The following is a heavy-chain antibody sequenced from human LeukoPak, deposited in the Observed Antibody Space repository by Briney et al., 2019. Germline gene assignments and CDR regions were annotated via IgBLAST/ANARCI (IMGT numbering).Heavy chain of an antibody. J-gene: IGHJ5*02. V-gene: IGHV4-34*01. Sequence: PSETLSLTCAVYGGSFSGYYWSWIRQPPGKGLEWIGEINHSGSTNYNPSLKSRVTISVDTSKNQFSLKLSSVTAADTAVYYCARPPYYYGSGTLGGWFDPWGQGTLVTVSS. CDR1: GGSFSGYY. CDR2: INHSGST. CDR3: ARPPYYYGSGTLGGWFDP. D-gene: IGHD3-10*01.